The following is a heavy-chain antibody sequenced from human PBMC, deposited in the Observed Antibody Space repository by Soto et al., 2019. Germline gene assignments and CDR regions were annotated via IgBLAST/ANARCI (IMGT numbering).Heavy chain of an antibody. V-gene: IGHV3-21*01. J-gene: IGHJ4*02. Sequence: SLRLSCAASGFTFTRYSMNWVRQAPGKGLEWVSSISSTTNYIYYADSMKGRFTVSGDNAKNSVYLEMNSLSAEDTAVYYCARESEDLTSNFDYWGQGTLVTVSS. CDR2: ISSTTNYI. CDR1: GFTFTRYS. CDR3: ARESEDLTSNFDY.